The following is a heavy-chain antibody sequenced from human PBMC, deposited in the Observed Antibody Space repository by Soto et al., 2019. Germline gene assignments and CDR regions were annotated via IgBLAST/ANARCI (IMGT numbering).Heavy chain of an antibody. J-gene: IGHJ6*02. CDR1: GGSISSSSYY. V-gene: IGHV4-39*01. CDR3: ARQGAVAATSGYYYYGMDV. D-gene: IGHD2-15*01. Sequence: SETLSLTCTVSGGSISSSSYYWGWIRQPPGKGLEWIGSIYYSGSTYYNPSLKSRVTISVDTSKNHFSLKLSSVTAADTAVYYCARQGAVAATSGYYYYGMDVWGQGTTVTVSS. CDR2: IYYSGST.